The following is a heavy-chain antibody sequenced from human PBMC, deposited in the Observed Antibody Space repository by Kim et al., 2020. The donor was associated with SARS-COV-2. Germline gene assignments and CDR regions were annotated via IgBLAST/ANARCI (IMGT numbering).Heavy chain of an antibody. D-gene: IGHD3-22*01. V-gene: IGHV3-30*18. CDR3: AKELRETANYYDSSGYLDY. CDR1: GFTFSSYG. Sequence: GGSLRLSCAASGFTFSSYGMHWVRQAPGKGLEWVAVISYDGSNKYYADSVKGRFTISRDNSKNTLYLQMNSLRAEDTAVYYCAKELRETANYYDSSGYLDYWGQGTLVTVSS. J-gene: IGHJ4*02. CDR2: ISYDGSNK.